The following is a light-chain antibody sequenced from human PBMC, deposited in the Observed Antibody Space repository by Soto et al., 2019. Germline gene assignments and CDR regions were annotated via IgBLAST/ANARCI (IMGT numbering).Light chain of an antibody. V-gene: IGLV1-40*01. CDR2: GNS. CDR1: SSNIGPGYD. Sequence: QSALTQPPSVSVAPGQRVTISCTGSSSNIGPGYDVHWYQQLPGTAPKLLIYGNSNRPSGVPDRFSGSKSGTSASLAITGLQAEDEADYYCQSYDSSLSGSKVFGTGTQVTVL. J-gene: IGLJ1*01. CDR3: QSYDSSLSGSKV.